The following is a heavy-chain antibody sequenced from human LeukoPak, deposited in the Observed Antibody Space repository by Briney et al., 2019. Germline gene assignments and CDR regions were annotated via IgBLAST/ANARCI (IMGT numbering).Heavy chain of an antibody. CDR1: GFTFSSYS. J-gene: IGHJ5*02. V-gene: IGHV3-21*01. D-gene: IGHD3-16*01. Sequence: GGSLRLSCAASGFTFSSYSVNWVRQAPGKGLEWVSSISSSSSYIYYADSVKGRFTISRDNAKNSLYLQMNSLRAEDTAVYYCARDYGIDFGGSAEFDPWGQGTLVTVSS. CDR2: ISSSSSYI. CDR3: ARDYGIDFGGSAEFDP.